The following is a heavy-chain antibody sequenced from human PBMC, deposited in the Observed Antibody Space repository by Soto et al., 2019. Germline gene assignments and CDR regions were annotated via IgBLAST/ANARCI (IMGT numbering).Heavy chain of an antibody. CDR1: GFTFSSYA. CDR2: ISYDGSNK. Sequence: SLRLSCAASGFTFSSYAMHWVRQAPGKGLEWVAVISYDGSNKYYADSVKGRFTISRDNSKNTLYLQMNSLRAEDTAVYYCARVRSYGYSGLDVWGQGTTVTVSS. J-gene: IGHJ6*02. V-gene: IGHV3-30-3*01. CDR3: ARVRSYGYSGLDV. D-gene: IGHD5-18*01.